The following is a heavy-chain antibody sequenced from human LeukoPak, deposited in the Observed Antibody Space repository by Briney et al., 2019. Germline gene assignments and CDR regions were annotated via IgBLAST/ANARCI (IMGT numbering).Heavy chain of an antibody. CDR3: ARDKGAHYDSSVHIYGMDV. CDR2: FYYSGST. V-gene: IGHV4-59*01. CDR1: GGSISSYY. J-gene: IGHJ6*02. D-gene: IGHD3-22*01. Sequence: PSETLSLTCIVSGGSISSYYWNWIRQPPGKGLEWIGYFYYSGSTNYNPSLKSRVTISVDTSKNQFSLKLSSVTAADTAAYYCARDKGAHYDSSVHIYGMDVWGQGTTVTVSS.